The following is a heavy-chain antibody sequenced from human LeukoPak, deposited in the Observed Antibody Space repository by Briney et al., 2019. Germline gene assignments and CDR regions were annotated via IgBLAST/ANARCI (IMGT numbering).Heavy chain of an antibody. CDR3: ARLLNNDNSGDPDTFDM. CDR1: GGSISRHY. CDR2: ISYSGST. V-gene: IGHV4-59*08. Sequence: SSETLSLTCSVPGGSISRHYWSWIRQPPGKGLEWIGYISYSGSTRYNPSFQSRVTISMEMSKTHFSLKLTSVTAADTAVYYCARLLNNDNSGDPDTFDMWGPGTMVTVSS. J-gene: IGHJ3*02. D-gene: IGHD3-22*01.